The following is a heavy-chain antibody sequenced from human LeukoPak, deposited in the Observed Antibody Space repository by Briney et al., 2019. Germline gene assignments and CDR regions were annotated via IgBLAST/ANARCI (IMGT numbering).Heavy chain of an antibody. CDR3: AKDPASGWYNYFDY. V-gene: IGHV3-23*01. CDR1: GFTFSSYG. CDR2: ISGSGGST. D-gene: IGHD6-19*01. Sequence: PGGSLRLSCVASGFTFSSYGMSWVRQAPGKGLEWVSAISGSGGSTYYADSVKGRFTISRDNSKNTLYLQMNSLRAEDTAVYYCAKDPASGWYNYFDYWGQGTLVTVSS. J-gene: IGHJ4*02.